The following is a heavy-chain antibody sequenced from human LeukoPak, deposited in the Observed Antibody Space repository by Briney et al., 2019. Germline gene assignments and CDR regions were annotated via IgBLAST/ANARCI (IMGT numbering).Heavy chain of an antibody. V-gene: IGHV1-18*01. CDR1: GYTFTSYG. CDR2: ISAYNGNT. J-gene: IGHJ4*02. Sequence: ASVKVSCKASGYTFTSYGISWVRQAPGQGLEWMGWISAYNGNTNYAQKLQGRVTMTTDTSTSTAYMELRSLRSDDTAVYYCARGMLLRRKYYYDSSGNQDFDYWGQGTLVTVSS. D-gene: IGHD3-22*01. CDR3: ARGMLLRRKYYYDSSGNQDFDY.